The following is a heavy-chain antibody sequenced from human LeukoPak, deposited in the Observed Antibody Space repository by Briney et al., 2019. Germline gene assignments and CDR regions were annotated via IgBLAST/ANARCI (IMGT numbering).Heavy chain of an antibody. J-gene: IGHJ3*02. CDR1: GFTFSSYA. CDR3: ARDPCRASSTSCYTWDDAFDI. V-gene: IGHV3-30-3*01. CDR2: ISYDGSNK. D-gene: IGHD2-2*02. Sequence: PGGSLRLSCAASGFTFSSYAMHWVRQAPGKGLEWVAVISYDGSNKYYADSVKGRFTISRDNSKNTLYLQMNSLRAEDTAVYYCARDPCRASSTSCYTWDDAFDIWGQGTMVTVSS.